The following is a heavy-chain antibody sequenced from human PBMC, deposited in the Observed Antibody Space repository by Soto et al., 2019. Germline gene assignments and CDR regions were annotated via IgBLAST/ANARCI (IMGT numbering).Heavy chain of an antibody. J-gene: IGHJ5*02. CDR2: IYYSGTT. CDR3: ARHVPLGYCTTTNCYALAWFDP. V-gene: IGHV4-39*01. Sequence: EAVSVTCTVSGGSSSNSRYFWGWIRQPPGKGLEWIGSIYYSGTTFYNPSLKSRVTISVETSKNQFSLKLSSVTAADTAVYYCARHVPLGYCTTTNCYALAWFDPSGQVTLVPVSP. CDR1: GGSSSNSRYF. D-gene: IGHD2-2*01.